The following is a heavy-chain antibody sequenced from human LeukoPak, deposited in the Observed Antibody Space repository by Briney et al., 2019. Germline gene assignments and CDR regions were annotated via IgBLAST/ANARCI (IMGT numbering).Heavy chain of an antibody. CDR1: GGSISSYY. V-gene: IGHV4-59*01. Sequence: SETLSLTCTVSGGSISSYYWSWIRQPPGKGQEWIGYIYYSGSTNYNPSLKSRVTISVDTSKNQFSLKLSSVTAADTAVYYCARDKDHGDYFDYWGQGTLVTVSS. J-gene: IGHJ4*02. D-gene: IGHD4-17*01. CDR3: ARDKDHGDYFDY. CDR2: IYYSGST.